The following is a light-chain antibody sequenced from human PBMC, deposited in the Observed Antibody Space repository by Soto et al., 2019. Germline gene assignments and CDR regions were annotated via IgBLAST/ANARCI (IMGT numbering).Light chain of an antibody. Sequence: QSVLTQPPSVSEAPGQRVTISCTGSSSNIGAGYEAHWYQQVPGTAPKLLIYENNNRPSGVPDRFSGSTSGTSASLAITWLQAEDEAEYYCQSYDSSLSGYVVGTGTKLTVL. V-gene: IGLV1-40*01. CDR2: ENN. CDR3: QSYDSSLSGYV. CDR1: SSNIGAGYE. J-gene: IGLJ1*01.